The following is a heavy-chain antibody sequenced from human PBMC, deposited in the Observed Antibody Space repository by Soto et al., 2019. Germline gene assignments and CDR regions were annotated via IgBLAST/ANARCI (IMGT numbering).Heavy chain of an antibody. CDR2: IKEDGSEK. D-gene: IGHD3-16*01. CDR1: GFTFSDSW. CDR3: ASLGRHG. J-gene: IGHJ6*02. V-gene: IGHV3-7*01. Sequence: PWGSLRLSCTASGFTFSDSWMDWVRQVPGKGPEWVANIKEDGSEKNYVDSVKGRFTISRDNARNSLYLQMNSLRAEDTAVYFCASLGRHGWGQGTTVTVSS.